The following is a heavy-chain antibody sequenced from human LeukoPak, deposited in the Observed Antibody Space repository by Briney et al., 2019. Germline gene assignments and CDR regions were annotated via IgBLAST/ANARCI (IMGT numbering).Heavy chain of an antibody. CDR2: IRSKAYGGKT. D-gene: IGHD3-3*02. Sequence: PGGSLRLSCTAAGFTFGDYGMGWGRQAAGKGLEWVGFIRSKAYGGKTEYDASVKGRLTISRDDSKSIAYLQINSLKTEDTAVYYCTRRISRSKYAEYFQHWGQGTMVTVSS. CDR1: GFTFGDYG. V-gene: IGHV3-49*04. J-gene: IGHJ1*01. CDR3: TRRISRSKYAEYFQH.